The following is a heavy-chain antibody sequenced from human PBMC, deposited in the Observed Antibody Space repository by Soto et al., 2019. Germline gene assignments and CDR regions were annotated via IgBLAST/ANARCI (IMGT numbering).Heavy chain of an antibody. J-gene: IGHJ4*02. V-gene: IGHV3-30-3*01. Sequence: PGGSLRLSCVVSGFRFRTYAMHWVRQTPGKGLEWVAVLADDGSDKSYAESVKGRFTISRDDPKNTLYLQMNSLRADDTAVYYCARGCYGGTGYYFDSWGQGTLVTVSS. CDR1: GFRFRTYA. CDR3: ARGCYGGTGYYFDS. D-gene: IGHD3-9*01. CDR2: LADDGSDK.